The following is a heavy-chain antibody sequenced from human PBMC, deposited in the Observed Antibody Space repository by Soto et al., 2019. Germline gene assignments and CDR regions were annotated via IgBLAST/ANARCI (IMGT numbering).Heavy chain of an antibody. D-gene: IGHD6-6*01. CDR3: ARDQIVAARPPGYYYYGMDV. Sequence: GASVKVSCKASGYTFTSYGISWVRQAPGQGLEWMGWISAYNGNTNYAQKLQGRVTMTTDTSTSTAYMELRSLRSDDTAVYYCARDQIVAARPPGYYYYGMDVWGQGTTVTSP. J-gene: IGHJ6*02. V-gene: IGHV1-18*04. CDR1: GYTFTSYG. CDR2: ISAYNGNT.